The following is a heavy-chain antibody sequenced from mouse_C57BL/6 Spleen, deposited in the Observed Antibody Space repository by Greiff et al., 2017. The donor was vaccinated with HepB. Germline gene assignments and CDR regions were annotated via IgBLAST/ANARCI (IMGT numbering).Heavy chain of an antibody. CDR1: GYTFTSYW. V-gene: IGHV1-55*01. CDR3: AREGSAY. CDR2: IYPGSGST. J-gene: IGHJ2*01. Sequence: VQLQQPGAELVKPGASVKMSCKASGYTFTSYWITWVKQRPGQGLEWIGDIYPGSGSTNYNEKFKSKATLTVYTSSSTAYMQLSSLTSEDSAVYYCAREGSAYWGQGTTLTVSS.